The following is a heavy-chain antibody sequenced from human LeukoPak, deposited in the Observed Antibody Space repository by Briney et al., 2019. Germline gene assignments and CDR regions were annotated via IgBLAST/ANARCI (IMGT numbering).Heavy chain of an antibody. CDR2: MNPSGST. CDR1: GVSFSGYY. V-gene: IGHV4-34*01. Sequence: SETLSLTCAVYGVSFSGYYWTWIRQTPEKGLEWIGEMNPSGSTNYNPSLKSRVTISVDTSKNQFSLELSSVTAADTAVYYCARGRQDVTMIVVVMTAVSYYLDVWGKGTTVTVS. D-gene: IGHD3-22*01. CDR3: ARGRQDVTMIVVVMTAVSYYLDV. J-gene: IGHJ6*03.